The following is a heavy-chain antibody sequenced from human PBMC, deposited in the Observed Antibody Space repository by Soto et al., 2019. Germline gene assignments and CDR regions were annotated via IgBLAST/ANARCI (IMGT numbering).Heavy chain of an antibody. CDR3: AVKRWLQLGGFDY. CDR2: ISYDGSNK. V-gene: IGHV3-30-3*01. Sequence: GGSLRLSCAASGFTFSSYAMHWVRQAPGKGLEWVAVISYDGSNKYYADSVKGRFTISRDNSKNTLYLQMNSLRAEDTAVYYCAVKRWLQLGGFDYWGQGTLVTVSS. D-gene: IGHD5-12*01. CDR1: GFTFSSYA. J-gene: IGHJ4*02.